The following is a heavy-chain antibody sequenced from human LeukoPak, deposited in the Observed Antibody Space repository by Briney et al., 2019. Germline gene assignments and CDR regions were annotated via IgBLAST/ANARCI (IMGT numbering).Heavy chain of an antibody. V-gene: IGHV3-30-3*01. CDR3: ARDSSSYYFDY. J-gene: IGHJ4*02. CDR2: ISYDGSNK. Sequence: LPGRSLRLSCAASGFTFSSYAMHWVRQAPGKGLEWVAVISYDGSNKYYADSVKGRFTISRDNSKNTLYLQMNGLRAEDTAVYYCARDSSSYYFDYWGQGTLVTVSS. CDR1: GFTFSSYA. D-gene: IGHD6-6*01.